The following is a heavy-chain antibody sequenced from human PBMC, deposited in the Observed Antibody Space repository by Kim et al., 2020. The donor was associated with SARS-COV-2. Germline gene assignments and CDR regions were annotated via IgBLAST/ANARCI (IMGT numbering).Heavy chain of an antibody. J-gene: IGHJ6*02. V-gene: IGHV3-23*01. CDR2: ISGSGGST. CDR3: AKDQLWFGGDYYYGMDV. D-gene: IGHD3-10*01. CDR1: GFTFSSYA. Sequence: GGSLRLSCAASGFTFSSYAMSWVRQAPGKGLEWVSAISGSGGSTYYADSVKGRFTISRDNSKNTLYLQMNSLRAEDTAVYYCAKDQLWFGGDYYYGMDVWGQGTTVTVSS.